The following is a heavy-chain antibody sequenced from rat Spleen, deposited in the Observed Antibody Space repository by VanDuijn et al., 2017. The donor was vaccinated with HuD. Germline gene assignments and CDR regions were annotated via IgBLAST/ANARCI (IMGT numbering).Heavy chain of an antibody. Sequence: EVQLVESGGGLVQPGRSLKLSCTASGFSFSNYGMYWIHQTPTKGLEWVASISPSGGSSYYRESVKGRFTISRDNAKITLYLLMDSLRSEDTATYYCARQSGSGLDYWGQGVMVTVSS. J-gene: IGHJ2*01. V-gene: IGHV5-19*01. CDR1: GFSFSNYG. CDR2: ISPSGGSS. CDR3: ARQSGSGLDY. D-gene: IGHD4-3*01.